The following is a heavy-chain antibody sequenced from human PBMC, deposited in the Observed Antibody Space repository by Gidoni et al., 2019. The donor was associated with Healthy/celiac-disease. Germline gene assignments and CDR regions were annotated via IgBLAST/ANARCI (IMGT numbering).Heavy chain of an antibody. CDR1: GYSFTSSW. J-gene: IGHJ6*02. V-gene: IGHV5-51*01. Sequence: EVQLVQSGAEVKKPGESLKISCKGSGYSFTSSWIGWVRQMPGKGLEWMGIIYPGDSDTRYSPSFQGQVTISADKSISTAYLQWSSLKASDTAMYYCARQRGEGSSLRVYYGMDVWGQGTTVTVSS. D-gene: IGHD6-13*01. CDR3: ARQRGEGSSLRVYYGMDV. CDR2: IYPGDSDT.